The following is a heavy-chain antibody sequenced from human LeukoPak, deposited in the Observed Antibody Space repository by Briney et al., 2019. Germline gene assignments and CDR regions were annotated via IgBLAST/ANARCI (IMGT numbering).Heavy chain of an antibody. Sequence: PGGSLRLSCAASGFTFSSYAMHWVRQAPGKGLEWVAVISYDGSNKYYADSVKGRFTISRDNSKNTLYLQMNSLRAEDTAVHYCARDRDSSSWSYYFDYWGQGTLVTVSS. J-gene: IGHJ4*02. CDR1: GFTFSSYA. CDR3: ARDRDSSSWSYYFDY. CDR2: ISYDGSNK. D-gene: IGHD6-13*01. V-gene: IGHV3-30*04.